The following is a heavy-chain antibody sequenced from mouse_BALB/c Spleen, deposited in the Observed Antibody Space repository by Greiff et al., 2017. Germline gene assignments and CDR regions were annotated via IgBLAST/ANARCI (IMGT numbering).Heavy chain of an antibody. J-gene: IGHJ3*01. V-gene: IGHV2-9*02. CDR3: ARERGNYGNPWFAY. D-gene: IGHD2-1*01. Sequence: VMLVESGPGLVAPSQSLSITCTVSGFSLTSYGVHWVRQPPGKGLEWLGVIWAGGSTNYNSALMSRLSISKDNSKSQVFLKMNSLQTDDTAMYYCARERGNYGNPWFAYWGQGTLVTVSA. CDR1: GFSLTSYG. CDR2: IWAGGST.